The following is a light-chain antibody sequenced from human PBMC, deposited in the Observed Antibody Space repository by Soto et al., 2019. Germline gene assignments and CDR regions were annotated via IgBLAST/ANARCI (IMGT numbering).Light chain of an antibody. Sequence: QSVLTQPPSASGTPGQRVTISCSGSSSNIGSSYVYWYQQLPGTAPKLLIYRNNQRPSGVPDRFSGSKSGTSASLAISGLRPEDEADYYCAAWDDSLSAVVFGGGTKLTVL. CDR2: RNN. CDR1: SSNIGSSY. V-gene: IGLV1-47*01. CDR3: AAWDDSLSAVV. J-gene: IGLJ2*01.